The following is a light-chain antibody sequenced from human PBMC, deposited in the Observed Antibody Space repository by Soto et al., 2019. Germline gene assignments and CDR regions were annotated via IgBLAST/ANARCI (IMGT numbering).Light chain of an antibody. Sequence: QSLLTQPPSLSGAPGQRVTISCTGSRSNIGSGYDVHWYQHLPGTAPKVLIFDNSNRPSGVPDRFSGSKSGTSASLAITGPQAEDEAVYYCHSYVVSLRGPAFGGGTKLTVL. J-gene: IGLJ2*01. V-gene: IGLV1-40*01. CDR1: RSNIGSGYD. CDR3: HSYVVSLRGPA. CDR2: DNS.